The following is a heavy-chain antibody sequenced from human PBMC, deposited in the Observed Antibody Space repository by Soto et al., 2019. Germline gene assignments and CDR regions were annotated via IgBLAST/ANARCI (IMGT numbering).Heavy chain of an antibody. V-gene: IGHV3-33*06. Sequence: GGSLRLSCAASGFTFSSYGMHWVRQAPGKGLEWVAVIWYDGSNKYYADSVKGRFTISRDNSKNTLYLQMNSLRAEDTAVYYCAKNVLRYFDWSYFDYWGQGTLVTVSS. CDR1: GFTFSSYG. J-gene: IGHJ4*02. CDR3: AKNVLRYFDWSYFDY. CDR2: IWYDGSNK. D-gene: IGHD3-9*01.